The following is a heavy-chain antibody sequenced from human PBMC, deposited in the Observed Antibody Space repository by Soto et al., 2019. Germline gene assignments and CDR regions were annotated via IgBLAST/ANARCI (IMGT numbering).Heavy chain of an antibody. V-gene: IGHV3-7*01. D-gene: IGHD5-12*01. CDR1: GFALSNYW. J-gene: IGHJ6*03. CDR3: ATYSGYVLPMDV. CDR2: IKHDRSEI. Sequence: EVQLVESGGGLVRPGGSLRLSCAASGFALSNYWMTWVRQAPGKGLEWVASIKHDRSEIYYVDSVKGRFTISRDDAKNSVSLEMDSLSAEDTPVYYCATYSGYVLPMDVWGKGTMVTVSS.